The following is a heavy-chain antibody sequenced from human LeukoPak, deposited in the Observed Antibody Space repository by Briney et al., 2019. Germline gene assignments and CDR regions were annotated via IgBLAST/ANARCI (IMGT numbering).Heavy chain of an antibody. CDR2: ISAYNGNT. J-gene: IGHJ4*02. D-gene: IGHD2-2*01. CDR3: ARVRYCTSTSRYFFDY. V-gene: IGHV1-18*01. CDR1: GYTFTSYG. Sequence: ASVKVSCKASGYTFTSYGISWVRQAPGQGLEWMGWISAYNGNTNYAQKLQGRVTMTTDTSTSTAYMELRSLRSDDTAVYYCARVRYCTSTSRYFFDYWGQGTLVTVSS.